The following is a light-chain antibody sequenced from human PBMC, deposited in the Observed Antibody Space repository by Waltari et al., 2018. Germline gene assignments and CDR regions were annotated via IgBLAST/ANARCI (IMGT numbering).Light chain of an antibody. CDR2: KAS. V-gene: IGKV1-5*03. J-gene: IGKJ2*01. CDR1: QSISTW. CDR3: QQYNRIHDT. Sequence: DIQMTQSPSTLSASVGDRVTITCRASQSISTWLAWFQHKPGKAPKVLIYKASNLESGIPSRFSSSGSGTEFSLTISSLQPDDFATYYCQQYNRIHDTFGQGTKLEIK.